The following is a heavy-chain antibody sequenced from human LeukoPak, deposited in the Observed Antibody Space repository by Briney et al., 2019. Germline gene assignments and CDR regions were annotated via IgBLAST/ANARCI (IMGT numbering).Heavy chain of an antibody. J-gene: IGHJ4*02. D-gene: IGHD3-10*01. CDR3: AKGSYGSGSYPGD. CDR1: GFTFSSYG. Sequence: PGGSLRLSCAASGFTFSSYGMHWVRQAPGKGLEWVAVISYDGSNKYYADSVKGRFTISRDNSKNTLYLQMNSLRAEDTAVYYCAKGSYGSGSYPGDWGQGTLVTVSS. CDR2: ISYDGSNK. V-gene: IGHV3-30*18.